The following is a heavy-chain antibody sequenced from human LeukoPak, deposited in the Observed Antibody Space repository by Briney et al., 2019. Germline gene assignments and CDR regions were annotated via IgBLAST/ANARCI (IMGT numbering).Heavy chain of an antibody. V-gene: IGHV3-53*01. Sequence: PGGSLRLSCAASGFTVSSNYMSWVRQAPGKGLEWVSVIYSGGSTYYADSVKGRFTISRDNSKNTLYLQMNSLRAEDTAVYYCARGLTSGKINSPVYYYYYGMDVWGQGTTVTVSS. CDR3: ARGLTSGKINSPVYYYYYGMDV. CDR2: IYSGGST. CDR1: GFTVSSNY. D-gene: IGHD3-10*01. J-gene: IGHJ6*02.